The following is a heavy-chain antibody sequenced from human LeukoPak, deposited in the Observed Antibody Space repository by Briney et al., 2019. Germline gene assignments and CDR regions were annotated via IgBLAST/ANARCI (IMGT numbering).Heavy chain of an antibody. J-gene: IGHJ4*02. D-gene: IGHD3-22*01. CDR2: ISAYNGNT. CDR3: ARDPEEHYYDSSGPPLPFDY. Sequence: PKASVKVSCKASGYTFTSYGISWVRQAPGQGLEWMGWISAYNGNTNYAQKLQGRVTMTTDTSTSTAYMELRSLRSDDTAVYYCARDPEEHYYDSSGPPLPFDYWGQGTLVTVSS. V-gene: IGHV1-18*01. CDR1: GYTFTSYG.